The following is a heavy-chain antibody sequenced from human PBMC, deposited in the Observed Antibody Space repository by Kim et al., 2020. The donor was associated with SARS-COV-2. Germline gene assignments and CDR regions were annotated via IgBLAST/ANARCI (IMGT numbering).Heavy chain of an antibody. CDR1: GLTFSSYG. Sequence: GGSLRLSCAASGLTFSSYGMHWVRQAPGKGLEWVAVISYDGSNKYYADSVKGRFTISRDNSKNTLYLLMNSLRAEDTAVYYCAKDFVVVPAAILYYGMDVWGQGTTVTVSS. CDR2: ISYDGSNK. J-gene: IGHJ6*02. CDR3: AKDFVVVPAAILYYGMDV. D-gene: IGHD2-2*01. V-gene: IGHV3-30*18.